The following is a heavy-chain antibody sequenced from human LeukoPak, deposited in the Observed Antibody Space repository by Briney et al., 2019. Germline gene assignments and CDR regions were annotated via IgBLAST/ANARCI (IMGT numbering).Heavy chain of an antibody. CDR2: ISSSATYR. CDR3: TRGSIAYYYMDV. D-gene: IGHD3-22*01. V-gene: IGHV3-21*04. Sequence: RAGGSLRLSCAASEFTFTTYSMAWVRQAPGKGLEWVSSISSSATYRYYADSVNGRFTISRDDPKNSLYLQMNSLRAEDTALYYCTRGSIAYYYMDVWGKGTTVTISS. J-gene: IGHJ6*03. CDR1: EFTFTTYS.